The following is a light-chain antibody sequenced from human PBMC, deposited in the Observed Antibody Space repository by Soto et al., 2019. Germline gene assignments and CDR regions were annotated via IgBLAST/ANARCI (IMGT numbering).Light chain of an antibody. V-gene: IGKV3-15*01. J-gene: IGKJ1*01. CDR1: QSGGSN. CDR2: GAS. CDR3: QQYYNWWT. Sequence: EIVITQSPVPLSGSLGDGATPSCRASQSGGSNLAWYQQKPGQAPRLLIYGASTRVTGIPARFSGSGSGTEFTLTISSLQSEDFAVYHCQQYYNWWTFGQGTKVDIK.